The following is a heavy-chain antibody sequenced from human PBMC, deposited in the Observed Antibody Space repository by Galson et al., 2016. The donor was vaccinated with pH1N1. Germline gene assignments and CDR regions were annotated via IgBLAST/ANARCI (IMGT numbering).Heavy chain of an antibody. V-gene: IGHV3-49*03. CDR3: ARGQLGFLERIFPGDH. J-gene: IGHJ4*02. Sequence: SLRLSCAASGFTFGDYGFIWFRQTPGKGLEWVGFIRSKVYGGTTEYAASVKGRFTISRDDSKRIAYLQMSSLKSADTALYYCARGQLGFLERIFPGDHWGQGILVTVSS. CDR2: IRSKVYGGTT. D-gene: IGHD3-3*01. CDR1: GFTFGDYG.